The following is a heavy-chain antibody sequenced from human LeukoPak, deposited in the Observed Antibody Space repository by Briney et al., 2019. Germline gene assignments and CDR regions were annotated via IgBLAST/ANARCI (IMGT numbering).Heavy chain of an antibody. CDR3: AGGGYYGSGNDLRFDP. J-gene: IGHJ5*02. CDR1: GGSFSSYY. D-gene: IGHD3-10*01. V-gene: IGHV4-59*01. Sequence: PSETLSLTCAVYGGSFSSYYWSWIRQSPGKGLECIGYIHYTGSTNYNPSLKSRVTISVETSKNQFSLKLKSVTAADTAVYYCAGGGYYGSGNDLRFDPWGQGTLVTVSS. CDR2: IHYTGST.